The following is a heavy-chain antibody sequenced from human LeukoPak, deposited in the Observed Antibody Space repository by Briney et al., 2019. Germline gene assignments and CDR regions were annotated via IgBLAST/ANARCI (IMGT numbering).Heavy chain of an antibody. Sequence: GESLKISCKGSGYSFINYWIGWVRQMPGKGLEWMGIIYPGDSGTRYSPSFQGQVTISVDKSITTAYLQWSSLKASDTAMYYCAGVSGAGGADAFDIWGQGTMVTVSS. V-gene: IGHV5-51*01. CDR2: IYPGDSGT. J-gene: IGHJ3*02. D-gene: IGHD3-16*01. CDR3: AGVSGAGGADAFDI. CDR1: GYSFINYW.